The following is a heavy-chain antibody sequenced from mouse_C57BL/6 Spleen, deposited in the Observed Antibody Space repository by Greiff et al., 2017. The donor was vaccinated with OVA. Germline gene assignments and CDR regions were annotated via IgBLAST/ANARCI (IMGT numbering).Heavy chain of an antibody. CDR2: IYPSDSET. CDR3: ARGGFVTTAYYFDY. D-gene: IGHD1-1*01. J-gene: IGHJ2*01. Sequence: QVQLKQPGAELVRPGSSVKLSCKASGYTFTSYWMDWVKQRPGQGLEWIGNIYPSDSETHYNQKFKDKATLTVDKSSSTAYMQLSSLTSEDSAVYYCARGGFVTTAYYFDYWGQGTTLTVSS. V-gene: IGHV1-61*01. CDR1: GYTFTSYW.